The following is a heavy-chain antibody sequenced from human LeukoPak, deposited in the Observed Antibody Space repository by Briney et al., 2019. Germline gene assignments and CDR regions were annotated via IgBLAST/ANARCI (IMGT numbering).Heavy chain of an antibody. J-gene: IGHJ4*02. CDR1: GGSISSSSYY. Sequence: SQTLSLTCTVSGGSISSSSYYWSWIRQPAGRALEWIGRIYTSGGTNYNPSLKSRVTISVDTSKNQFSLKLSSVTAADTAVYYCARPGTNDDYWGQGTLVTVSS. CDR2: IYTSGGT. V-gene: IGHV4-61*02. CDR3: ARPGTNDDY. D-gene: IGHD2-8*01.